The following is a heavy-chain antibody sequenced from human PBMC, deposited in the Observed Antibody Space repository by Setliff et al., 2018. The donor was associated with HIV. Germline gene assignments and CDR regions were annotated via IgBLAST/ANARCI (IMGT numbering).Heavy chain of an antibody. CDR1: GFTFSTYW. CDR2: IKTDGSEK. J-gene: IGHJ4*02. Sequence: GSLRLSCAASGFTFSTYWMIWVRQAPGKGPEWVANIKTDGSEKFYVDSVKGRFTISRDNARNSLFLQMNSLRAEDTAVYYCAKDRYYDSSGSPFDYWGQGTLVTVSS. V-gene: IGHV3-7*01. CDR3: AKDRYYDSSGSPFDY. D-gene: IGHD3-22*01.